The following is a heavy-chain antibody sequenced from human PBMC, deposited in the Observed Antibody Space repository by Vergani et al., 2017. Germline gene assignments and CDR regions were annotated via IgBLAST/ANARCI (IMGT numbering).Heavy chain of an antibody. CDR2: INHSGST. V-gene: IGHV4-34*01. D-gene: IGHD2-15*01. CDR1: GGSFSGYY. CDR3: ARVGRYLNWFDP. Sequence: QVQLQQWGAGLLKPSETLCLTCAVYGGSFSGYYWSWIRQPPGKGLEWIGEINHSGSTNYNPSLKSRVTISVDTSKNQFSLKLSSVTAADTAVYCCARVGRYLNWFDPWGQGTLVTVSS. J-gene: IGHJ5*02.